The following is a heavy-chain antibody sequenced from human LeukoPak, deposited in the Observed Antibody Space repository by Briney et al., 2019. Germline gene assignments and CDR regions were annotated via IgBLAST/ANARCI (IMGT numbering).Heavy chain of an antibody. CDR3: ARVTTIDAFDI. J-gene: IGHJ3*02. D-gene: IGHD3-22*01. Sequence: GGSLRLSCAASGFTFSDYYMSWIRQAPGKGLEWVSYISSSGSTIYYADSVMGRFTISRDNAKNSLYLQMNSLRAEDTAVYYCARVTTIDAFDIWGQGTMVTVSS. V-gene: IGHV3-11*01. CDR2: ISSSGSTI. CDR1: GFTFSDYY.